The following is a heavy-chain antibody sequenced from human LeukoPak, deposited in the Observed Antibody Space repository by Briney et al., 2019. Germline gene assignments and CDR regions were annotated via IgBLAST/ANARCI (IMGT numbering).Heavy chain of an antibody. CDR3: ATEGYCSGGSCYSPYDY. J-gene: IGHJ4*02. D-gene: IGHD2-15*01. CDR1: GYTLTELS. Sequence: EASVKVSCKVSGYTLTELSMHWVRQAPGKGLEWMGGFDPEDGETIYAQKFQGRVTMTEDTSTDTAYMELSSLRSEDTAVYYCATEGYCSGGSCYSPYDYWGQGTLVTVSS. V-gene: IGHV1-24*01. CDR2: FDPEDGET.